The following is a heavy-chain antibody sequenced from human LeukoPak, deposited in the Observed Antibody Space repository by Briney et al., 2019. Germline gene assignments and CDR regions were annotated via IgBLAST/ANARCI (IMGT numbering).Heavy chain of an antibody. Sequence: GGSLRLSCTASGFIFSSYGIHWVRQAPGKGLEWVAFIRYDGSNQYYADSVKGRFTTSRDNSKNTLYLQMNSLRAEDTAVYYCARPESRWGGAFDIWGQGTMVTVSS. CDR1: GFIFSSYG. D-gene: IGHD3-16*01. J-gene: IGHJ3*02. CDR3: ARPESRWGGAFDI. CDR2: IRYDGSNQ. V-gene: IGHV3-30*02.